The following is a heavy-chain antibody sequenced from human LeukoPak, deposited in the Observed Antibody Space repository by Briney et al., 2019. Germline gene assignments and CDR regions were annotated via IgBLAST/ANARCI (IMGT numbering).Heavy chain of an antibody. J-gene: IGHJ4*02. CDR2: ISGSGAST. D-gene: IGHD5-18*01. CDR3: AKEHNYGLDYFDS. CDR1: GFSFSSYV. V-gene: IGHV3-23*01. Sequence: GGSLRLSCAAPGFSFSSYVMSWVRQAPGKGLEWVSGISGSGASTYYADSEKGRFTISRDNSKNTVYLQMNSLRAEDTAIYYCAKEHNYGLDYFDSWGQGTLVTVSS.